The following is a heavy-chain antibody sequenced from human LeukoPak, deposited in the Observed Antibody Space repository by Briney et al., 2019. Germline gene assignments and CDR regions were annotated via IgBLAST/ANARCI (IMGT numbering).Heavy chain of an antibody. D-gene: IGHD3-10*01. CDR2: IIPILGIA. CDR1: GGTFLNYA. J-gene: IGHJ3*02. CDR3: ARASQDYYGSGSYYRGGDAFDI. V-gene: IGHV1-69*04. Sequence: SVKVSCKTSGGTFLNYAISWVRQAPGQGLEWMGRIIPILGIANYAQKFQARDTLTADKSTSTAYMELSSLRSDDTAVYYGARASQDYYGSGSYYRGGDAFDIWGQGTMVTVSS.